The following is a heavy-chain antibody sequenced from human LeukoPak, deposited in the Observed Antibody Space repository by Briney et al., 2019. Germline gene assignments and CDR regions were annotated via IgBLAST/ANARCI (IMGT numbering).Heavy chain of an antibody. Sequence: GGSLRLSCAASGFTFSSYSMNWVRQAPGKGLEWVSSISSSSSYIYYADSVKGRSTISRDNAKNSLYLQMNSLRAEDTAVYYCARDGSSGSYNWFDPWGQGTLVTVSS. D-gene: IGHD6-19*01. CDR2: ISSSSSYI. CDR1: GFTFSSYS. J-gene: IGHJ5*02. V-gene: IGHV3-21*01. CDR3: ARDGSSGSYNWFDP.